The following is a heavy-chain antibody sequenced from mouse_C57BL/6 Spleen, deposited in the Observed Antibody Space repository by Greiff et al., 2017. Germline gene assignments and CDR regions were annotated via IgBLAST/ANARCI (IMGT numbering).Heavy chain of an antibody. CDR3: ATYDYDGGTWFAY. Sequence: VKLQESGAELVRPGASVKLSCKASGYTFTDYYLNWVKQRPGQGLEWIARIYPGSGNTYYNEKFKGKATLTADKSSSTAYMQLSSLTSEDSAVYFCATYDYDGGTWFAYWGQGTLVTVSA. D-gene: IGHD2-4*01. J-gene: IGHJ3*01. V-gene: IGHV1-76*01. CDR1: GYTFTDYY. CDR2: IYPGSGNT.